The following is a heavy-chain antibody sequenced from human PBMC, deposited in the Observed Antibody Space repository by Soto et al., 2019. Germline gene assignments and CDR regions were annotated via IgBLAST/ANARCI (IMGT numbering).Heavy chain of an antibody. CDR3: ARQGGVRGVRTPGGVDV. D-gene: IGHD3-10*01. Sequence: SETLSLTCTVSGGSISSSSYYWGWIRQPPGKGLEWIGSIYYSGSTYYNPSLKSRVTISVDTSKNQFSLKLSSVTAADTAVYYCARQGGVRGVRTPGGVDVWGQGTTVTISS. J-gene: IGHJ6*02. CDR1: GGSISSSSYY. V-gene: IGHV4-39*01. CDR2: IYYSGST.